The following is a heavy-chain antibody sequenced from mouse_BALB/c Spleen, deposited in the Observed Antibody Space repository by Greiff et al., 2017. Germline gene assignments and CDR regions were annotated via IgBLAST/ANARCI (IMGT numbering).Heavy chain of an antibody. CDR2: INPSSGYT. J-gene: IGHJ3*02. CDR1: GYTFTSYT. V-gene: IGHV1-4*02. CDR3: AKRGEGSLYDGYGY. D-gene: IGHD2-3*01. Sequence: QVQLQQSAAELARPGASVKMSCKASGYTFTSYTMHWVKQRPGQGLEWIGYINPSSGYTEYNQKFKDKTTLTADKSSSTAYMQLSSLTSEDSAVYDCAKRGEGSLYDGYGYWGQGTLVTVSA.